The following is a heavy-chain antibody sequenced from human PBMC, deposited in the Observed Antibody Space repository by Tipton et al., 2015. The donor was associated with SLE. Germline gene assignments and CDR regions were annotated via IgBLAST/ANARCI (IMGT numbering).Heavy chain of an antibody. CDR1: GGSFSGYY. D-gene: IGHD6-6*01. Sequence: TLSLTCAVYGGSFSGYYWSWIRQPPGKGLEWIGEINHSGSTNYNPSLKSRVTISVDTSKNQFSLKLSSVTAADTAVNYCARGRGSSSSGHYWGQGTLVTVSS. CDR2: INHSGST. J-gene: IGHJ4*02. CDR3: ARGRGSSSSGHY. V-gene: IGHV4-34*01.